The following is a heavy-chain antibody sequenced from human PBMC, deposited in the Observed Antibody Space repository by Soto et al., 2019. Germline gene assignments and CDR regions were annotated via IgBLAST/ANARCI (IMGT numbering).Heavy chain of an antibody. CDR3: ARYSSAWGL. CDR2: IKYDGSET. V-gene: IGHV3-7*01. D-gene: IGHD6-19*01. CDR1: GFTFSTYL. Sequence: EEHLVESGGGLVQPGGSLRLSCAAPGFTFSTYLMSWVRQAPGKGLEWVANIKYDGSETYYVDSVKGRFTISRDNAKNSLYLQMNSLRGEDTGVYYCARYSSAWGLWGQGTLVSVSS. J-gene: IGHJ4*02.